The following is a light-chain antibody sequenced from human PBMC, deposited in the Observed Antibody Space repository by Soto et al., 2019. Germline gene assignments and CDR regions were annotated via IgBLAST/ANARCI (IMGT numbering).Light chain of an antibody. J-gene: IGKJ1*01. CDR2: GAS. V-gene: IGKV3-15*01. CDR1: QSVSTN. CDR3: QQYNHWWT. Sequence: EIVMTQSPATLSVSPGERATLSCRASQSVSTNLVWYQQKPGQAPRILIYGASTRATGVPGRFSGTGSGTEFTLTISSLQSEDSAVYYCQQYNHWWTFGQGTKVEI.